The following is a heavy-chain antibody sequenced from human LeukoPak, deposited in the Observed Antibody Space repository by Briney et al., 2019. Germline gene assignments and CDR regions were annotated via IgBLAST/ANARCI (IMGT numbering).Heavy chain of an antibody. D-gene: IGHD4-17*01. J-gene: IGHJ4*02. CDR3: VSGSYGAYDY. CDR1: GFNFNTYT. V-gene: IGHV3-21*01. CDR2: ISSDSSYI. Sequence: PGGSLRLSCAASGFNFNTYTMNWVRQAPGKGLEWVSSISSDSSYIYYADAVHGRFTVSRDNAKYSLYLQMNSLRAEDTAVYYCVSGSYGAYDYWGQGSLVTVSS.